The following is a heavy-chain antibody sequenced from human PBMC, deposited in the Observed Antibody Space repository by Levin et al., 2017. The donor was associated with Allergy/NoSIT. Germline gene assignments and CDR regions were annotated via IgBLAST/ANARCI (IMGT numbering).Heavy chain of an antibody. CDR2: ISAYNGNT. Sequence: PAASVKVSCKASGYTFTSYGISWVRQAPGQGLEWMGWISAYNGNTNYAQKLQGRVTMTTDTSTSTAYMELRSLRSDDTAVYYCARDLSSTPAAPYYYYGMDVWGQGTTVTVSS. CDR3: ARDLSSTPAAPYYYYGMDV. CDR1: GYTFTSYG. J-gene: IGHJ6*02. D-gene: IGHD2-2*01. V-gene: IGHV1-18*01.